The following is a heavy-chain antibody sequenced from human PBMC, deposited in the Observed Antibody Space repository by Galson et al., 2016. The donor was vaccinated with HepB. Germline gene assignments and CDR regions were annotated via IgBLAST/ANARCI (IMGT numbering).Heavy chain of an antibody. D-gene: IGHD4-17*01. CDR3: AGHWGPSVTLPSYSYGLDV. CDR2: VNPGDSDT. CDR1: GYRFTSYW. V-gene: IGHV5-51*01. Sequence: QSGAEVKRPGESLRISCKGSGYRFTSYWIGWVRQMPGKGLEWMGIVNPGDSDTRYSPSFQGQVIISTDKSLDTAYLQWTSLKASDTALYFCAGHWGPSVTLPSYSYGLDVWGQGTTVTVSS. J-gene: IGHJ6*02.